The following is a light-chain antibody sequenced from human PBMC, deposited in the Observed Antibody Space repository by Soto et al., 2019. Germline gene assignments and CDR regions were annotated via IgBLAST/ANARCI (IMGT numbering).Light chain of an antibody. CDR1: PGHSTYA. Sequence: VLSQSPSASASLGASVKLTCTLTPGHSTYAIAWYQQRPGQGPTFLMKINSDGSHTKGAGIPDRFSGSSSGAERYLTISNLQSEDEADYYCQAWDAGVVFGGGTKVTVL. J-gene: IGLJ2*01. CDR3: QAWDAGVV. CDR2: INSDGSH. V-gene: IGLV4-69*01.